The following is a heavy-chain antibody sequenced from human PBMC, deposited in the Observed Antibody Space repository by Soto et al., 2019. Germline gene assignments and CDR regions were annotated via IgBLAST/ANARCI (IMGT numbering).Heavy chain of an antibody. V-gene: IGHV4-34*01. J-gene: IGHJ4*02. CDR2: INHSGST. Sequence: PSETLSLTCAVYGGSFSGYYWSWIRQPPGKGLEWIGEINHSGSTNYNPSLKSRVTISVDTSKNQFSLKLSSVTAADTAVYYCARGKSRKAAAGTSYWGQGTLVTVSS. CDR1: GGSFSGYY. D-gene: IGHD6-13*01. CDR3: ARGKSRKAAAGTSY.